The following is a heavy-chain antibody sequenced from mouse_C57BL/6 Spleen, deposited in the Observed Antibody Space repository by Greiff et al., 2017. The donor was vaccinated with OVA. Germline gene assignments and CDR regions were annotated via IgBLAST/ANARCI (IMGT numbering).Heavy chain of an antibody. CDR1: GYTFTDYE. J-gene: IGHJ1*03. Sequence: VQVVESGAELVRPGASVTLSCKASGYTFTDYEMHWVKQTPVHGLEWIGAIDPETGGTAYNQKFKGKAILTADKSSSTAYMELRSLTSEDSAVYYCTRRGFHYWYFDVWGTGTTVTVSS. CDR2: IDPETGGT. V-gene: IGHV1-15*01. CDR3: TRRGFHYWYFDV.